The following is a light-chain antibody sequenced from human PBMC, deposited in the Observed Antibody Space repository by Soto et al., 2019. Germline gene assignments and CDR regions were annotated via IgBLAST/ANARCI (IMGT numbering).Light chain of an antibody. Sequence: EIVMTQSPATLSVSPGERVTLSCRASQSLTRNLAWYQQKPGQTPRLLIYGASSRATGTPDRISGGGSGTHFTLTISRLEPEDFAVYYCQHYVTSSITFGQGTRLEIK. CDR1: QSLTRN. J-gene: IGKJ5*01. V-gene: IGKV3D-15*01. CDR3: QHYVTSSIT. CDR2: GAS.